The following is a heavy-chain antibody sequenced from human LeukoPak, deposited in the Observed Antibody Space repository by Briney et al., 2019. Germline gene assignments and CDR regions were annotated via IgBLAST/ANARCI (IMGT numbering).Heavy chain of an antibody. Sequence: SETLSLTCAVYGGSFSGYYWSWIRQPPGNGLEWIGEISHSGTINYNPSLKSRVTMSVDTSKNQISLRLNSVTAGDTAVYYCTRGPRRNSPSRYKSNGGFDVWGQGTMVTVSS. D-gene: IGHD1-1*01. CDR2: ISHSGTI. CDR3: TRGPRRNSPSRYKSNGGFDV. CDR1: GGSFSGYY. J-gene: IGHJ3*01. V-gene: IGHV4-34*01.